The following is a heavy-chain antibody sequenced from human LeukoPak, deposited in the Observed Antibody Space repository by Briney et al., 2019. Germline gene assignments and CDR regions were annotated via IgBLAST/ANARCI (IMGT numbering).Heavy chain of an antibody. D-gene: IGHD3-3*01. Sequence: GGSLRLSCAASGFTFSSYWMSWVRQAPGKGLEWVANIKQDGSEKYYVDSVKGRFTISRDSAKNSLYLQMNSLRAEDTAVYYCARALLAPIFGVVINYFDYWGQGTLVTVSS. CDR2: IKQDGSEK. V-gene: IGHV3-7*04. J-gene: IGHJ4*02. CDR3: ARALLAPIFGVVINYFDY. CDR1: GFTFSSYW.